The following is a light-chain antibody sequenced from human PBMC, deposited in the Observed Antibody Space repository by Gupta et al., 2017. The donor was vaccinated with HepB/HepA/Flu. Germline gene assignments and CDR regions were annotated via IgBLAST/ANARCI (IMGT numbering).Light chain of an antibody. CDR2: DAS. J-gene: IGKJ1*01. Sequence: IQLTHSPSFLSASVGDRVTITCRASQGISSYLARYQQKPGKAPNLLIYDASTLQSGVPSRFSGSRSGTEFTLTVSSLQPEDFATYNCQQINSFPPAFGHGTKVEIK. V-gene: IGKV1-9*01. CDR1: QGISSY. CDR3: QQINSFPPA.